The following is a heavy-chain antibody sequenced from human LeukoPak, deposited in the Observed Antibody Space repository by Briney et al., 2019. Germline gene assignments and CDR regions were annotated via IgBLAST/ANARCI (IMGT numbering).Heavy chain of an antibody. D-gene: IGHD3-22*01. CDR3: ARWSSGSYYYVDY. Sequence: SETLYLTCTVSGGSISSYSWSWIRQPAGKGLEWIGRMYSSGSTNYNPSLKSRVTMSVDTSKNQFSLKLSSVTAADTAVYYCARWSSGSYYYVDYWGQGTLATVSS. J-gene: IGHJ4*02. CDR2: MYSSGST. V-gene: IGHV4-4*07. CDR1: GGSISSYS.